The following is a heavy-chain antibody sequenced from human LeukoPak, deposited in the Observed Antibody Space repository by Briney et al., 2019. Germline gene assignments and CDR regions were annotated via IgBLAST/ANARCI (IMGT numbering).Heavy chain of an antibody. V-gene: IGHV4-59*01. CDR1: GGSISSYH. D-gene: IGHD1-26*01. J-gene: IGHJ4*02. CDR2: IYYSGST. CDR3: ATQGWELLSFDY. Sequence: PSETLFLTCTVSGGSISSYHWGWIRQPPGKGLEWIGYIYYSGSTNYNPSLKSRVTISVDTSKNQFSLKLSSVTAADTAVYYCATQGWELLSFDYWGQGTLVTVSS.